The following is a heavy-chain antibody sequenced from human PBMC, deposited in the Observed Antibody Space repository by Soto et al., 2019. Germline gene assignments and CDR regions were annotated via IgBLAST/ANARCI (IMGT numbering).Heavy chain of an antibody. D-gene: IGHD3-16*01. CDR1: GFSLSSSGLG. CDR3: VHRPWGSHNLFDP. Sequence: QITLKESGPTLVKPTQTLTLTCTFSGFSLSSSGLGVGWIRKPPGKALEWLAIIYWHDDKGYSPSLKNRLTITNAPSQNQVVLTMTNMDPVDTATYYCVHRPWGSHNLFDPWGQGTLVTVSS. J-gene: IGHJ5*02. CDR2: IYWHDDK. V-gene: IGHV2-5*01.